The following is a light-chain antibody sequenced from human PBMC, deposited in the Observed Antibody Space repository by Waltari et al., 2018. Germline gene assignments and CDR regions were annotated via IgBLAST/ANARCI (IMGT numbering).Light chain of an antibody. CDR1: QSISKY. CDR3: QQSYTTPYT. Sequence: DIQMPQSPSSLSASVGERVTITCRASQSISKYLNWYKQKPGKAPKLLIYGASSLQSGVPPRFSGSGSGTEFTLTISSLQPEDFATYSCQQSYTTPYTFGQGTKLEI. CDR2: GAS. J-gene: IGKJ2*01. V-gene: IGKV1-39*01.